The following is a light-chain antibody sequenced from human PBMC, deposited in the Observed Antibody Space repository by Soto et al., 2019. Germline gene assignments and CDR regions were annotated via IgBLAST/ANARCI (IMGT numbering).Light chain of an antibody. J-gene: IGKJ2*01. CDR3: QQSYTNPRT. V-gene: IGKV1-12*01. CDR1: QGISSW. CDR2: AAS. Sequence: DIQMTQSPSSVSASVGDRVTITCRASQGISSWLAWYQQKPGKAPNLLISAASNLQNGVPSRFSGSGSGTDFTLTISSLQPEDCATYFCQQSYTNPRTFGQGTKLEIK.